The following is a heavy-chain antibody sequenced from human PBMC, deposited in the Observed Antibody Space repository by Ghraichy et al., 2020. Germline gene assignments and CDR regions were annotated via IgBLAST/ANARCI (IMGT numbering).Heavy chain of an antibody. V-gene: IGHV1-18*01. Sequence: ASVKVSCKASGYTFTSHGLSWVRQAPGQGLEWMGWISPDNGNTNYAQKLQGRVTMTTDTSTSTAYMDLRSLRYDDTAVYYCARDDSLLGYCSSTSCYYAFDIWGQETMVTVSS. D-gene: IGHD2-2*01. CDR1: GYTFTSHG. J-gene: IGHJ3*02. CDR2: ISPDNGNT. CDR3: ARDDSLLGYCSSTSCYYAFDI.